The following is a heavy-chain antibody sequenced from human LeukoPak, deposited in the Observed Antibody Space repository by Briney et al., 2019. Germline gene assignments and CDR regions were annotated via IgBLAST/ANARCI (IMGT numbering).Heavy chain of an antibody. CDR3: ARVRVVGYYGSGSYISRENYFDY. V-gene: IGHV4-4*07. CDR2: IYTSGST. CDR1: GFTFSSYA. D-gene: IGHD3-10*01. Sequence: PGGSLRLSCAASGFTFSSYAMSWIRQPAGKGLEWIGRIYTSGSTNYNPSLKSRVTMSVDTSKNQFSLKLSSVTAADTAVYYCARVRVVGYYGSGSYISRENYFDYWGQGTLVTVSS. J-gene: IGHJ4*02.